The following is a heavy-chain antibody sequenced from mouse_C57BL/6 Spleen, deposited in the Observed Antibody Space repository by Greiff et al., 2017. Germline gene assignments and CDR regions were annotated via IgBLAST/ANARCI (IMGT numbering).Heavy chain of an antibody. D-gene: IGHD2-2*01. J-gene: IGHJ4*01. CDR2: INPSTGGT. V-gene: IGHV1-42*01. CDR1: GYSFTGYY. CDR3: ARWLNYYAMDY. Sequence: EVQRVESGPELVKPGASVKISCKASGYSFTGYYMNWVKQSPEKSLEWIGEINPSTGGTTYNQKFKAKATLTVDKSSSTAYMQLKSLTSEDSAVYYCARWLNYYAMDYWGQGTSVTVSS.